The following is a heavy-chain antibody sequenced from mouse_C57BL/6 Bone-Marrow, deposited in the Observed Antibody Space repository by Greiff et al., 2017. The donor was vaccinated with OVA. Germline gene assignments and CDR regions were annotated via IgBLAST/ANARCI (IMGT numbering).Heavy chain of an antibody. J-gene: IGHJ2*01. D-gene: IGHD1-1*01. CDR1: GFTFSSYA. V-gene: IGHV5-9-1*02. CDR2: ISSGGDYI. Sequence: EVQLVESGEGLVKPGGSLKLSCAASGFTFSSYAMSWVRQTPEKRLEWVAYISSGGDYIYYADTVKGRFTISRDNARNTLYLQMSSLKSEDTAMYYCTREVLYGSSYEDYFDYWGQGTTLTVSS. CDR3: TREVLYGSSYEDYFDY.